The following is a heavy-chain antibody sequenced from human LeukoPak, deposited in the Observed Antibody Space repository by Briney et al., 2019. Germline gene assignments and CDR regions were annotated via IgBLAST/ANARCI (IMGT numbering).Heavy chain of an antibody. CDR2: IKQDGSEK. V-gene: IGHV3-7*01. CDR3: ARYSGSYPAPFDP. CDR1: GFTFSSYW. D-gene: IGHD1-26*01. J-gene: IGHJ5*02. Sequence: GGSLRLSCAASGFTFSSYWMSCVRQAPGKGLERVANIKQDGSEKYYVDSVKGRFTISRDNAKNSLYLQMNSLRAEDTAVYYCARYSGSYPAPFDPWGQGTLVTVSS.